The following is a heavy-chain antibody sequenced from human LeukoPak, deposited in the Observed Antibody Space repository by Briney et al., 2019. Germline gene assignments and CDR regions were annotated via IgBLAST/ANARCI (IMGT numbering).Heavy chain of an antibody. Sequence: PGGSLRLSCAASGFTFSNYWMHWVRQAPGKGLVWVSRINGDSSTTACADSVKGRFTISRDNAKNTAYLQINSLRAEDTAVYYCVRLKGGYWGQGTLVTVSS. CDR3: VRLKGGY. D-gene: IGHD1-26*01. J-gene: IGHJ4*02. V-gene: IGHV3-74*01. CDR2: INGDSSTT. CDR1: GFTFSNYW.